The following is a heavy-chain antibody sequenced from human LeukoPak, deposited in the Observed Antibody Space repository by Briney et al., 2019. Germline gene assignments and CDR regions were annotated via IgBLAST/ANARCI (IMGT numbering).Heavy chain of an antibody. J-gene: IGHJ3*02. Sequence: GGSLRLSCAAAGFTFSSYWMSWVRQAPGKGLEWVANIKQDGSEKYYVDSVKGRFTTSREHAKNSLYLQMNSLRAEDTAVYYCARDPGKAMAFDIWGQGTMVTVSS. CDR2: IKQDGSEK. V-gene: IGHV3-7*01. CDR1: GFTFSSYW. D-gene: IGHD3-10*01. CDR3: ARDPGKAMAFDI.